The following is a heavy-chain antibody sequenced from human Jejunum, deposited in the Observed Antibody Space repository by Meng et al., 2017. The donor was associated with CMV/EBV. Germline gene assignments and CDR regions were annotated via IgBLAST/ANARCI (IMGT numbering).Heavy chain of an antibody. CDR3: ARETPIFGVVISEDYYSPDV. D-gene: IGHD3-3*01. CDR2: ISSSSSHI. V-gene: IGHV3-21*01. CDR1: FN. Sequence: FNMNWVRQAPGKGLEWVSSISSSSSHIYYADSVKGRFTISRDNAKNSLYLHMNSLRAEDTAVYYCARETPIFGVVISEDYYSPDVWGQGTTVTVSS. J-gene: IGHJ6*02.